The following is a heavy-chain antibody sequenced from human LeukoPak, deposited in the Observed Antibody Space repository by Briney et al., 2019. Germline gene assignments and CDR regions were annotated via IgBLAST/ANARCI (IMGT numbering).Heavy chain of an antibody. J-gene: IGHJ4*02. D-gene: IGHD3-22*01. CDR1: GGSISSYY. V-gene: IGHV4-59*01. CDR2: IYYSGST. CDR3: ARGLSYYYDSSGYYLDY. Sequence: SETLSLTCTVSGGSISSYYWSWIRQPPGKGLEWIGYIYYSGSTNYNPSLKSRVTISVDTSKNQFSLKLSSVTAADTAVYYCARGLSYYYDSSGYYLDYWGQGTLVTVSS.